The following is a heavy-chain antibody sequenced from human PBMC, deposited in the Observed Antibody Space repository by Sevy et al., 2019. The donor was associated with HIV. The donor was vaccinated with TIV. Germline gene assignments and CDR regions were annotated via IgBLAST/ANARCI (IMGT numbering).Heavy chain of an antibody. D-gene: IGHD2-2*01. V-gene: IGHV5-51*01. CDR3: ARHQDIVLVPAALDY. Sequence: GESLKISCKGSGYSFTSYWIGWVRQMPGKGLEWMGIIYPGDSDTRYSPSFQGQVTISADKSISTAYLQLSSLKASDTAMYYCARHQDIVLVPAALDYWGQGTLVTVSS. CDR2: IYPGDSDT. CDR1: GYSFTSYW. J-gene: IGHJ4*02.